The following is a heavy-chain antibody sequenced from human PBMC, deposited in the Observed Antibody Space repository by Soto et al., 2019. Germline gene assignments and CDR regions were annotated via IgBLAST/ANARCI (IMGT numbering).Heavy chain of an antibody. J-gene: IGHJ3*02. CDR2: LNPNTDKT. Sequence: QGQLVQSGAEVKKPGASVQVSCKASGYTFSNYDINWVRQATGQGLEWMGWLNPNTDKTGSAQKFQGRVTLTRNTSISTAYLELSGLRSDDTAGYYCARGIKGLPPSAFDIWGQGTRVTVSS. CDR1: GYTFSNYD. V-gene: IGHV1-8*01. CDR3: ARGIKGLPPSAFDI.